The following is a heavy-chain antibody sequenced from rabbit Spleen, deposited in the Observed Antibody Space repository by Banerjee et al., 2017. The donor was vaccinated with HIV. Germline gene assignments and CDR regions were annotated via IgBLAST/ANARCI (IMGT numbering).Heavy chain of an antibody. CDR1: GFTLNSYY. Sequence: QLKESGGGLVQPGGSLKLSCKASGFTLNSYYMNWVRQAPGKGLEWIGYIDPVFGITYYASWVNGRFSISRENAQNTVFLQMTSLTAADTATYFCARDGAGGSYFALWGPGPLVTVS. CDR3: ARDGAGGSYFAL. CDR2: IDPVFGIT. J-gene: IGHJ4*01. D-gene: IGHD8-1*01. V-gene: IGHV1S7*01.